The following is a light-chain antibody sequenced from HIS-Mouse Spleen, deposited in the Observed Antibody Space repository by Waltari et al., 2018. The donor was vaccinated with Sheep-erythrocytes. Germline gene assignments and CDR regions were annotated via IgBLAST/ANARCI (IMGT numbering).Light chain of an antibody. V-gene: IGLV2-11*01. CDR2: DVS. Sequence: QSALTQPRSVSGSPGQSVTISCTRTSSDVGGYNYVSWYQQPPGKAPKLMIYDVSKRPSGVPDRFSGSKSGNTASLTISGLQAEDEADYYCCSYAGSYTLVFGGGTKLTVL. J-gene: IGLJ2*01. CDR3: CSYAGSYTLV. CDR1: SSDVGGYNY.